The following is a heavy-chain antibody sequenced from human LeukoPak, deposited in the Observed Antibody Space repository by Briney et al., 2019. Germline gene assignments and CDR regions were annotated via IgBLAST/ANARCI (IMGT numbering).Heavy chain of an antibody. CDR3: MKLPTMIIVIDTDFEY. J-gene: IGHJ4*02. CDR2: INTSGGST. V-gene: IGHV3-23*01. D-gene: IGHD2-21*01. Sequence: GGSLRLSCVASGFTFRHYDMSWVRQAPGKGLEWVSSINTSGGSTYYADSLQGRFTISRDNSKNTLHLQMNNVRAEDTALYYCMKLPTMIIVIDTDFEYWGQGARVTVSS. CDR1: GFTFRHYD.